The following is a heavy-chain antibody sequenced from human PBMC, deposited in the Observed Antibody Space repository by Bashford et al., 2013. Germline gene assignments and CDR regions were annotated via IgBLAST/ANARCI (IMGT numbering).Heavy chain of an antibody. CDR3: VERRCDITRCWGNWFRP. J-gene: IGHJ5*02. V-gene: IGHV3-9*01. Sequence: VRQAPGKGLEWVSGISWNSGTIGYADSVKGRFTISRDNAKSSLFLEMNSLKNEDTASYYCVERRCDITRCWGNWFRPWGQGPWSPSPQ. D-gene: IGHD2-2*01. CDR2: ISWNSGTI.